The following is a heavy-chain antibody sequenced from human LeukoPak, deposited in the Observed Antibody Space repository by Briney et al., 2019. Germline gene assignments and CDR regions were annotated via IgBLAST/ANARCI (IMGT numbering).Heavy chain of an antibody. V-gene: IGHV3-30*04. CDR1: GFTFSSYA. CDR2: ISYDGSNK. J-gene: IGHJ4*02. Sequence: TGGSLRLSCAASGFTFSSYAMHWVRQAPDKGLEWVAFISYDGSNKFYGDSVKGRFTISRDNSKNTLYLQMNSLRTEDTAVYYCAKDLFYYDKGGFDYWGQGTLVTVSS. CDR3: AKDLFYYDKGGFDY. D-gene: IGHD3-22*01.